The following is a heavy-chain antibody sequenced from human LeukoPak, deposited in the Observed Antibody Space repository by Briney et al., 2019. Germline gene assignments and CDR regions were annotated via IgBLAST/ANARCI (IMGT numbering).Heavy chain of an antibody. V-gene: IGHV4-4*07. CDR2: IYTSGST. CDR1: GGSISSYY. Sequence: SETLSLTCTVSGGSISSYYWSWIRQPAGKGLEWIGRIYTSGSTNYNPSLKSRVTMSVDTSKNQFSLKLSSVTAADTAVYYCARGAGGGNYYYYYMDVWGKGTTVTVSS. J-gene: IGHJ6*03. D-gene: IGHD2-15*01. CDR3: ARGAGGGNYYYYYMDV.